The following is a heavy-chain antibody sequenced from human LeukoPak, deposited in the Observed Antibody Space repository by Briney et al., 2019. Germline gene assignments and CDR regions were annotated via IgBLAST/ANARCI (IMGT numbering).Heavy chain of an antibody. D-gene: IGHD4-17*01. CDR3: ARDLYGDYTFDY. CDR1: GFTVSSNY. J-gene: IGHJ4*02. CDR2: IYSGGST. Sequence: AGSLRLSCAASGFTVSSNYMSWVRQAPGKGLEWVSVIYSGGSTYYEDSVKGRFTISRDNSKNTLYLQMNSLRAEDTAVYYCARDLYGDYTFDYWGQGTLVTVSS. V-gene: IGHV3-66*01.